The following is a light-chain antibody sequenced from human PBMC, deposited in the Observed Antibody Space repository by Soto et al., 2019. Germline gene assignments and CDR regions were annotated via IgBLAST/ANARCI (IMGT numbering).Light chain of an antibody. CDR3: QQRSDWPLT. J-gene: IGKJ4*01. CDR2: DAS. Sequence: ESVLTQSPATLSLSPGERATLSCRASQSIGSSLAWYQQKPGQAPRLLIYDASNRATGIPARFSGSGSGTDFTLTISSREPEDFAVYSCQQRSDWPLTFGGGTKVEIK. V-gene: IGKV3-11*01. CDR1: QSIGSS.